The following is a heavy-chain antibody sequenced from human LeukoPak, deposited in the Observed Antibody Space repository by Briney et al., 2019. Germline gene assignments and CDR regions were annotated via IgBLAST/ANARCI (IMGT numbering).Heavy chain of an antibody. CDR2: ISSSGSYI. Sequence: GGSLRLSCAASGFTFSYYSIDWVRQAPGKGLEWVSSISSSGSYIFYADSVRGRFTISRDNAKNSLYLQMNSLRAEDTAVYYCARSRGIAVALYYFDYWGQGTLVTVSS. CDR3: ARSRGIAVALYYFDY. D-gene: IGHD6-19*01. CDR1: GFTFSYYS. V-gene: IGHV3-21*01. J-gene: IGHJ4*02.